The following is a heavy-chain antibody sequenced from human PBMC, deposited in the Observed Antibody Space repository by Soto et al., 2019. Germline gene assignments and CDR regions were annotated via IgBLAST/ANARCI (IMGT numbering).Heavy chain of an antibody. V-gene: IGHV3-23*01. J-gene: IGHJ4*02. D-gene: IGHD2-2*01. CDR2: ISGSGGST. CDR1: GFTLSSYA. Sequence: PGGSLRLSCAASGFTLSSYAMSCVRHAPGKGLEWVSAISGSGGSTYYADSVKGRFTISRDNSKNTLYLQMNSLRAEDTAVYYCANPLKNCISTSCPIDYWGQGTLVTVSS. CDR3: ANPLKNCISTSCPIDY.